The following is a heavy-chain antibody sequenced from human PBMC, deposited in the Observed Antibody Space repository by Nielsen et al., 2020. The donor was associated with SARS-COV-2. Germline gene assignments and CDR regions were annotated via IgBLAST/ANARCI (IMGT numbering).Heavy chain of an antibody. CDR3: ARERVGGITIFGVVTRYGMDV. D-gene: IGHD3-3*01. V-gene: IGHV4-61*01. CDR1: GGSIRSSSYY. CDR2: IYYSGST. J-gene: IGHJ6*02. Sequence: SETLSLTCSVSGGSIRSSSYYWSWIRQPPGKGLEWIGYIYYSGSTNYNPSLKSRVTISVDTSKNQFSLKLSSVTAADTALYYCARERVGGITIFGVVTRYGMDVWGQGTTVTVFS.